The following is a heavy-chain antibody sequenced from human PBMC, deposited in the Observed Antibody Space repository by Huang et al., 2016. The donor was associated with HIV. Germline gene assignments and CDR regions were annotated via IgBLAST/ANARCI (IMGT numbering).Heavy chain of an antibody. D-gene: IGHD3-3*01. CDR2: IYTTGST. CDR3: ARGRVTSSGVVQSYDY. CDR1: GASIASGSYF. J-gene: IGHJ4*02. V-gene: IGHV4-61*09. Sequence: VQLQESGPGLVKPSQTLSLSCNVSGASIASGSYFWNWIRQPAGGGLAWIGHIYTTGSTDSNPALKSRVAVSSDTSKNQFSLSLRSVTAADTAVYFCARGRVTSSGVVQSYDYWGQGSLVTVSS.